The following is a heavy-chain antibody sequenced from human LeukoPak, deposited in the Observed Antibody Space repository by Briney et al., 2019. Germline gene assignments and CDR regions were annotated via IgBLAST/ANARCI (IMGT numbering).Heavy chain of an antibody. CDR3: AKGTVTELQA. CDR2: IMFDGSGI. J-gene: IGHJ5*02. D-gene: IGHD1-7*01. CDR1: GFTFDEYA. Sequence: GGSLTLSCAASGFTFDEYAMHWVRQTPGKRLEWVGLIMFDGSGIFYADSVKGRFAISRDNFKDSLYLQIHSLRIDDTALYYCAKGTVTELQAWGQGTLVTFSS. V-gene: IGHV3-43*01.